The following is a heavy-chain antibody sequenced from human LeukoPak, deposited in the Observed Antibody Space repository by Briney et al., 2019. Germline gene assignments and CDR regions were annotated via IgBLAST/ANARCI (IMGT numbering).Heavy chain of an antibody. V-gene: IGHV4-61*01. CDR3: ARALRYGSGSYSSWFDP. Sequence: SETLSLTCTVSGCSVSSGSYYWSCIRQPPGKGLEWIGYIYYSGSTNYNPSLKSRVTISVDTSKNQFSLKLSSVTAADTAVYYCARALRYGSGSYSSWFDPWGQGTLVTVSS. CDR1: GCSVSSGSYY. CDR2: IYYSGST. D-gene: IGHD3-10*01. J-gene: IGHJ5*02.